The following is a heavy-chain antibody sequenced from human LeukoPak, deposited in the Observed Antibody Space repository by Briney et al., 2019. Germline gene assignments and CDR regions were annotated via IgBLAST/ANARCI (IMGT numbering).Heavy chain of an antibody. Sequence: PGGSLRLSCAGSGFTFSNYVMSWVRQAPGKGLEWVSGISATGGSTHYADSVKGRSTISRDNSKNTVYMQMNILRAEDSAVYYCVKRTVAGTGEYYFDYWGQGTLVTVSS. CDR2: ISATGGST. CDR1: GFTFSNYV. V-gene: IGHV3-23*01. J-gene: IGHJ4*02. CDR3: VKRTVAGTGEYYFDY. D-gene: IGHD6-19*01.